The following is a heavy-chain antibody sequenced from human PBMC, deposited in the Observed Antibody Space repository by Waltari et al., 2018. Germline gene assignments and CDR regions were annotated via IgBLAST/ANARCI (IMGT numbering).Heavy chain of an antibody. CDR3: ARAVAGTGGGNY. CDR1: GYTFTSYY. D-gene: IGHD6-19*01. V-gene: IGHV1-46*03. Sequence: QVQLVQSGAEVKKPGASVKVSCKASGYTFTSYYMHWVRQAPGQGLEWMGIINPSGGSTSYAQKFQGIVTMTRDTSTSTVYMELSSLRSEDTAVYYCARAVAGTGGGNYWGQGTLVTVSS. CDR2: INPSGGST. J-gene: IGHJ4*02.